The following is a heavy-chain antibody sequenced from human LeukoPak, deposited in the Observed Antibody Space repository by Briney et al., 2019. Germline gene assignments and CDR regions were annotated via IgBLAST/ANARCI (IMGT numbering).Heavy chain of an antibody. CDR3: ARVKNGYNYSSMSAFDI. J-gene: IGHJ3*02. CDR2: IWYDGSNK. Sequence: GGSLRLSCAASGFTFSSYGMHWVRQAPGKGLEWVAVIWYDGSNKYYADSVKGRFTISRDNSKNTLYLQMNSLRAEDTAVYYCARVKNGYNYSSMSAFDIWGQGTMVTVSS. D-gene: IGHD5-24*01. CDR1: GFTFSSYG. V-gene: IGHV3-33*01.